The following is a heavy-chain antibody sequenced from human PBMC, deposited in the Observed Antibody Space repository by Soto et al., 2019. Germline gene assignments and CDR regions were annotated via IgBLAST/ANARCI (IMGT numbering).Heavy chain of an antibody. Sequence: GGSLRLCCAASGFTFSSYAMSWVRQAPGKGLEWVSAISGSGGSTYYADSVKGRFTISRDNSKNTLYLQMNSLRAEDTAVYYCAKDGYVWFGESNWFDPWGQGTLVTVSS. J-gene: IGHJ5*02. CDR1: GFTFSSYA. V-gene: IGHV3-23*01. D-gene: IGHD3-10*01. CDR2: ISGSGGST. CDR3: AKDGYVWFGESNWFDP.